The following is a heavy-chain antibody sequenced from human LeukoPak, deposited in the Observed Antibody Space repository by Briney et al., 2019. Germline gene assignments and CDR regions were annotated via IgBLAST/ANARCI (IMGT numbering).Heavy chain of an antibody. CDR3: AKTTTGYSSGRFPGWPVDY. V-gene: IGHV1-18*01. J-gene: IGHJ4*02. CDR2: ISTYKGNT. D-gene: IGHD6-19*01. Sequence: ASVKVSCKASGYTFNSYGISWVRQAPGQGLEWMGWISTYKGNTNYAQRLQGRVTMTRDTSTNTAYMELRSLRADDTAVYYCAKTTTGYSSGRFPGWPVDYWGQGTLVTVSS. CDR1: GYTFNSYG.